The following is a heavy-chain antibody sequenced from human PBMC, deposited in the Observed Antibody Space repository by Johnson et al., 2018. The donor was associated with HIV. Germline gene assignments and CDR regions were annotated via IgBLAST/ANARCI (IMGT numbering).Heavy chain of an antibody. CDR3: AKSPLGRLREGAFDI. CDR2: IKSRTDGGTA. V-gene: IGHV3-15*05. CDR1: GFTVSSNY. J-gene: IGHJ3*02. Sequence: MQLVESGGGVVQPGRSLRLSCAASGFTVSSNYMSWVRQAPGKGLEWVGRIKSRTDGGTADYAAPVKGRFTISRDNAKNSLYLQMNSLRAEDTAVYYCAKSPLGRLREGAFDIWGQGTMVTVSS. D-gene: IGHD7-27*01.